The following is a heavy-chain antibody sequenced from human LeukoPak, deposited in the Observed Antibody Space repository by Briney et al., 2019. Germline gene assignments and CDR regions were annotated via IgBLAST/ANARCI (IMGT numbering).Heavy chain of an antibody. CDR1: GFTFSSYW. D-gene: IGHD3-10*01. J-gene: IGHJ4*02. CDR3: ARDDPGGFGELYNY. Sequence: GGSLRLSCAASGFTFSSYWMSWARQAPGKGLEWVANIKQDGSEKYYVDSVKGRFTISRDNAKNSLYLQMNSLRAEDTAVYYCARDDPGGFGELYNYWGQGTLVTVSS. CDR2: IKQDGSEK. V-gene: IGHV3-7*01.